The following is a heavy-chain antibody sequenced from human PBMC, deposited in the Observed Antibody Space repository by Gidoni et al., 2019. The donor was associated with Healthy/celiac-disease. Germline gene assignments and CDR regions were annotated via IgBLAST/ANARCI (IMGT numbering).Heavy chain of an antibody. CDR1: GGSISSYY. V-gene: IGHV4-59*01. CDR2: IYYSGST. D-gene: IGHD3-22*01. CDR3: ARTTYYYDSSGYYDFDY. J-gene: IGHJ4*02. Sequence: QVQLQESGPGLVKPSETLSLTCTVSGGSISSYYWSWIRQPPGKGLEWIGYIYYSGSTNYNPSLKSRVTISVDTSKNQFSLKLSSVTAADTAVYYCARTTYYYDSSGYYDFDYWGQGTLVTVSS.